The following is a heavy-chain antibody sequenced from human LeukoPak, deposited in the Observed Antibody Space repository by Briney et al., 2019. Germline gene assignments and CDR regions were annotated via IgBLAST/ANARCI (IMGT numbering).Heavy chain of an antibody. D-gene: IGHD6-13*01. J-gene: IGHJ5*02. CDR2: TSAYNGNT. CDR3: ARDLGAAAIFDP. Sequence: ASVKVSCKASGYTFTSYGIGWVPQTPGQGLERMGSTSAYNGNTNYAQKLQGRVTTTTDTSTSTAYMELRSLRSDDTAVYYCARDLGAAAIFDPWGQGTLVTVSS. V-gene: IGHV1-18*01. CDR1: GYTFTSYG.